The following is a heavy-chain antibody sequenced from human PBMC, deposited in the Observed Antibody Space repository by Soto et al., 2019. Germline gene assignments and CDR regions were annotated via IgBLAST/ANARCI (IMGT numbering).Heavy chain of an antibody. J-gene: IGHJ3*02. V-gene: IGHV4-4*02. D-gene: IGHD6-6*01. CDR3: ARARITVAARPDAFDI. CDR1: GGSTTTSKW. Sequence: SETLSLTCAVSGGSTTTSKWWSWIRQPPGKGLEWIGEIYHSGSTNYNPSLKSRVTISVDKSKNQFSLNLTSVTAADTAVYFCARARITVAARPDAFDIWGQGTMVTVSS. CDR2: IYHSGST.